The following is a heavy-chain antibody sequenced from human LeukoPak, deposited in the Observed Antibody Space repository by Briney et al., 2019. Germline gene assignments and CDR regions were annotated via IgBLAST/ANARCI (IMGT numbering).Heavy chain of an antibody. J-gene: IGHJ4*02. D-gene: IGHD4-23*01. Sequence: GGSLRLSCAASGVTLSTYAMSWARQAPGKGLEWVSGIASDGSSTTYADSVKGRFSISRDNAKNTLYLQMNSLRVEDTAVYYCARGRPHGNDYWGQGTLVTVSS. V-gene: IGHV3-74*01. CDR3: ARGRPHGNDY. CDR2: IASDGSST. CDR1: GVTLSTYA.